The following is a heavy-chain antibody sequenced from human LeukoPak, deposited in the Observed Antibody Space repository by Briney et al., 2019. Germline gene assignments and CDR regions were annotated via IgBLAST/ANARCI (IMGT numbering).Heavy chain of an antibody. Sequence: PSETLSLTCAVYGGSFSGYYWSWIRQPPGKGLKWIGEINHSGSTNYNPSLKSRVTISVDTSKNQFSLKLSSVTAADTAVYYCARVAARYSSSWYGYWGQGTLVTVSS. V-gene: IGHV4-34*01. CDR2: INHSGST. D-gene: IGHD6-13*01. J-gene: IGHJ4*02. CDR1: GGSFSGYY. CDR3: ARVAARYSSSWYGY.